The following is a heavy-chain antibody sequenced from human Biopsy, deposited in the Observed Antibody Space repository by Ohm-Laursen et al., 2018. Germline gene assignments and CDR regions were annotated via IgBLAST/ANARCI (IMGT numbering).Heavy chain of an antibody. CDR1: GHSISRYY. Sequence: SESLSLTRAVSGHSISRYYWSWIPQPPGKALQGIGYVYYTGSTDYNPSLQSRVTISVDTSKNHFSLRMRSVTTADPAIYYCARDRGYYSDRTVPGCFDLWGRGTLVTVSS. J-gene: IGHJ2*01. V-gene: IGHV4-59*12. D-gene: IGHD3-22*01. CDR3: ARDRGYYSDRTVPGCFDL. CDR2: VYYTGST.